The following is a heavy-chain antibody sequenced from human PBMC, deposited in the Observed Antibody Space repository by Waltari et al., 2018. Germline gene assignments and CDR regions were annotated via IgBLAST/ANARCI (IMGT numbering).Heavy chain of an antibody. CDR3: ARVSAAGCTRLFDY. CDR2: IYSSGTT. CDR1: VGSLNNYY. V-gene: IGHV4-59*01. Sequence: QVQLQESGPGLVKPSETLSLTCTVSVGSLNNYYWNWIRQPPGKGLEWIGFIYSSGTTTYTPPPRGGVTVSMAPSKNHFPLNLGSVTAADTAVYYCARVSAAGCTRLFDYWGQGTLVTVSS. J-gene: IGHJ4*02. D-gene: IGHD6-13*01.